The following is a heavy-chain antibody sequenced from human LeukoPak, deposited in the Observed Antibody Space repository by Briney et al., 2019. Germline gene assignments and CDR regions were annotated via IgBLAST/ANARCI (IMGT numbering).Heavy chain of an antibody. CDR1: GFTFSDYY. J-gene: IGHJ5*02. CDR2: ISPSTTHT. Sequence: GGSLRLSCAASGFTFSDYYMSWSRQAPGKGLEWLSYISPSTTHTSYADSVKGRFTISRDNAKNLLFLQMNSLRAEDTAVYYWARGGHGAADQWGQGTLGTVSS. CDR3: ARGGHGAADQ. D-gene: IGHD1-26*01. V-gene: IGHV3-11*05.